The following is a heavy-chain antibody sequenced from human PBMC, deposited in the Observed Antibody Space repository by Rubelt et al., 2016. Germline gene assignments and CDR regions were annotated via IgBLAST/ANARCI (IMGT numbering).Heavy chain of an antibody. CDR1: GGSISSSSYY. V-gene: IGHV4-39*01. Sequence: QLQLQESGPGLVKLSETLSLTCTVSGGSISSSSYYWGWIRQPPGKGLEWIGSIYYSGSTYYNPSLKSRVTISVDTSKNQCSLKLSSVTAADTAVYYCARGRFLEWLPPDYWGQGTLVTVSS. D-gene: IGHD3-3*01. CDR2: IYYSGST. J-gene: IGHJ4*02. CDR3: ARGRFLEWLPPDY.